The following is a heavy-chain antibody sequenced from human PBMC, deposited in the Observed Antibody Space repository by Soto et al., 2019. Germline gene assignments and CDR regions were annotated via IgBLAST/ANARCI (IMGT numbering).Heavy chain of an antibody. Sequence: EVQLLESGGGLVQPGGSLRLSCAASGFTFSNSAMSWVRQAPGKGLGWVSVTSGSGGSTYYADSVKGRFTISKDNSKNTLYLHMNSLRAEDAAVYYCAKDRGEYTSSPCDSWGQGNLVTVSS. CDR3: AKDRGEYTSSPCDS. CDR1: GFTFSNSA. V-gene: IGHV3-23*01. D-gene: IGHD3-10*01. J-gene: IGHJ4*02. CDR2: TSGSGGST.